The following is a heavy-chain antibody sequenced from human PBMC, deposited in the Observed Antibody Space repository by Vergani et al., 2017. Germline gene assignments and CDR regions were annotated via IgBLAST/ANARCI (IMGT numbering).Heavy chain of an antibody. CDR1: GYTFTDHY. J-gene: IGHJ6*02. D-gene: IGHD2-21*02. CDR2: VDPEDGET. V-gene: IGHV1-69-2*01. Sequence: EVYLVQSGTEVKRPRATMRISCKVSGYTFTDHYMHWVKQAPGKGLEWMGLVDPEDGETTYSETFKGRVTITADISTDTAYLELTSLRSEDTAVYYCARDPRGYGGDPEDYYYGMDVWGQGTTVTVSS. CDR3: ARDPRGYGGDPEDYYYGMDV.